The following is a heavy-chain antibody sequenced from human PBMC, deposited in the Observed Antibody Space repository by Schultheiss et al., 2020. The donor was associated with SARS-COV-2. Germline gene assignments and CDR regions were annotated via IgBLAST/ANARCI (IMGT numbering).Heavy chain of an antibody. CDR3: ARGGQWLVVWFDP. D-gene: IGHD6-19*01. V-gene: IGHV4-31*03. CDR1: GGSISSGGYY. J-gene: IGHJ5*02. Sequence: SQTLSLTCTVSGGSISSGGYYWGWIRQHPGKGLEWIGYIYYSGSTYYNPSLKSRVTITVDTSKNQFSLKLSSVTAADTAVYYCARGGQWLVVWFDPWGQGTLVTVSS. CDR2: IYYSGST.